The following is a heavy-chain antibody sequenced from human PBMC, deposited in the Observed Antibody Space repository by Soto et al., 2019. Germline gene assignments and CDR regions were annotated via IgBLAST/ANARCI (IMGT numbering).Heavy chain of an antibody. CDR2: INPSGGST. J-gene: IGHJ6*02. Sequence: GASVKVSCKASGYTFTSYYMHWVRQAPGQGLEWMGIINPSGGSTSYAQKFQGRVTMTRDTSTSTVYMELSSLRSEDTAVYYCARGVKYYDILTGYPDFIDVWGQGTTVTVYS. CDR1: GYTFTSYY. CDR3: ARGVKYYDILTGYPDFIDV. V-gene: IGHV1-46*01. D-gene: IGHD3-9*01.